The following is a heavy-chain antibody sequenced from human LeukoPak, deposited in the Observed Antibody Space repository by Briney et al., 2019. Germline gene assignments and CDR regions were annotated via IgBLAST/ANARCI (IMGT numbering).Heavy chain of an antibody. V-gene: IGHV4-38-2*01. D-gene: IGHD6-6*01. Sequence: SETLSLTCGVSGHSFSSDSFWGWIRQPPGQGLEWIGSIHERGSTFYNPSLKSRVIISIDTSKNQFSLNVNSVTAADTAVYYCARAFRPSNSWFDPWGQGTVVTVSS. CDR3: ARAFRPSNSWFDP. J-gene: IGHJ5*02. CDR2: IHERGST. CDR1: GHSFSSDSF.